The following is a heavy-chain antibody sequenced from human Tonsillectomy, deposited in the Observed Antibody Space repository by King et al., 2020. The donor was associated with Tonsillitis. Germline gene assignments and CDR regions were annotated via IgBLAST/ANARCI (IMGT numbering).Heavy chain of an antibody. D-gene: IGHD3-3*01. V-gene: IGHV5-51*01. CDR2: IYPGDSDV. CDR3: ARQAANYDVDY. CDR1: GYNFAYYY. J-gene: IGHJ4*02. Sequence: QLVQSGAEVKKPGESLKISCKGSGYNFAYYYIAWVRQMPGKGLEWVGLIYPGDSDVRYSPSFQGQVPISADKSITTAYLQWSSLKASDTAMYYCARQAANYDVDYWGQGTLVTVSS.